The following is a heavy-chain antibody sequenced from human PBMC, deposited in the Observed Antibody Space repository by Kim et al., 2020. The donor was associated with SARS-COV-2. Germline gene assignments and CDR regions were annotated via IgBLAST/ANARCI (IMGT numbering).Heavy chain of an antibody. CDR2: INHSANT. V-gene: IGHV4-34*01. D-gene: IGHD1-26*01. CDR1: GGSFSGYY. J-gene: IGHJ4*01. CDR3: ARAWFLYSESATYLHYFD. Sequence: SETLSLTCAVYGGSFSGYYWSWIRQPPGKGLEWIGKINHSANTIYNPSFKSRVTISVDTSKNHFSLILSSVTAADTAVYYCARAWFLYSESATYLHYFD.